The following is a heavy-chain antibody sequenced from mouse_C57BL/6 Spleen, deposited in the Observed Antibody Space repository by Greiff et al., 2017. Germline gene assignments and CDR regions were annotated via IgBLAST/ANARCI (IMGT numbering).Heavy chain of an antibody. V-gene: IGHV5-6*01. J-gene: IGHJ4*01. CDR1: GFTFSSYG. Sequence: EVNLVESGGDLVKPGGSLKLSCAASGFTFSSYGMSWVRQTPDKRLEWVATISSGGSYTYYPDSVKGRFTISRDNAKNTLYLQMSSLKSEDTAMYYCANYYGSNYAMDYWGQGTSVTVSS. D-gene: IGHD1-1*01. CDR3: ANYYGSNYAMDY. CDR2: ISSGGSYT.